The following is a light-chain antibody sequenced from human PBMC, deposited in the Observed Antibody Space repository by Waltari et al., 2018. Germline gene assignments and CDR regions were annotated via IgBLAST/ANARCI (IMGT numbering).Light chain of an antibody. CDR1: KLWDKS. V-gene: IGLV3-1*01. CDR2: QDT. J-gene: IGLJ1*01. Sequence: SYELTQPPSVSVSPGQTASITCSGDKLWDKSACWYQQKAGQSPVLVIDQDTKRPSGIPERFSGSNSGNTATLTISGTQALDEADYYCQAWDSDTYYVFGTGTKVTVL. CDR3: QAWDSDTYYV.